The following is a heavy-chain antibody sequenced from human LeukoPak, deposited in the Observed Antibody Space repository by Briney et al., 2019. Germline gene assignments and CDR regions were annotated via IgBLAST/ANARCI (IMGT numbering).Heavy chain of an antibody. CDR2: ISSSGSTI. J-gene: IGHJ4*02. CDR3: ARAGGSYLNYFDY. D-gene: IGHD1-26*01. V-gene: IGHV3-48*03. Sequence: GGSLRLSCAASGFTFSSYEMNWVRQAPGKGLEWVSYISSSGSTIYYADSVKGRFTISRDNAKNSLYLQMNSLRAEDTAVYYCARAGGSYLNYFDYWGQGTLVTVSS. CDR1: GFTFSSYE.